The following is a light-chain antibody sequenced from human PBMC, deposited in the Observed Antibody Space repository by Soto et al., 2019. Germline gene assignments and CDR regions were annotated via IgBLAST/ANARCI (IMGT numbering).Light chain of an antibody. CDR2: GAS. V-gene: IGKV3-20*01. J-gene: IGKJ1*01. CDR3: QQYGNSPRA. Sequence: LTQSPGTLSVSAGARATLSCRGSQTVTSNYLAWYQQKPGQAPRLSIYGASTRATGIPGRGSGSGSGTDFTLTITRLQHEEVEVYDCQQYGNSPRAFGQWTKVDIK. CDR1: QTVTSNY.